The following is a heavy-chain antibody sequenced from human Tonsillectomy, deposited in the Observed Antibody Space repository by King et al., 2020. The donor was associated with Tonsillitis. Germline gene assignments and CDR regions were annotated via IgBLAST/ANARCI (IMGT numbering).Heavy chain of an antibody. CDR1: GGTFSNFD. CDR2: IIPMSNST. D-gene: IGHD3-9*01. J-gene: IGHJ4*02. Sequence: QLVQSGSEVKKPGSSVKVSCKASGGTFSNFDISWVRQAPGQGLEWMGRIIPMSNSTKYARQFQGRVTITADLSTNSAYMELSSLTSKDTALYYCAREHDILTGYYRDYYLDFWGQGTLVTVSS. V-gene: IGHV1-69*15. CDR3: AREHDILTGYYRDYYLDF.